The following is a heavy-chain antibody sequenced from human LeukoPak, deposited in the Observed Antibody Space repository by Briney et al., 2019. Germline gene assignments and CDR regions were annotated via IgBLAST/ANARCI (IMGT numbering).Heavy chain of an antibody. J-gene: IGHJ3*01. CDR1: GFTFSNYA. Sequence: GESLKISCAASGFTFSNYAMQWVRRAPGKGLEWVAVISYDGNNKNYADSVKGRFTISRDNSKNTLYLQMSSLIPEDTAVYYCHSGTGSFDVWGPGTMVAVS. V-gene: IGHV3-30-3*01. CDR3: HSGTGSFDV. CDR2: ISYDGNNK. D-gene: IGHD3-10*01.